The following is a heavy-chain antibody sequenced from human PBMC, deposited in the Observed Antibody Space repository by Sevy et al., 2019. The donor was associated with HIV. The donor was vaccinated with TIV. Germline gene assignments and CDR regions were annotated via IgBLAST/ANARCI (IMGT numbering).Heavy chain of an antibody. CDR3: ARDRYYDSSGYYMGAFDI. D-gene: IGHD3-22*01. V-gene: IGHV6-1*01. CDR1: GDSVSSNSAA. Sequence: SQTLSLTCAISGDSVSSNSAAWIWIRQSPSRGLEWLGRTYYRSKWYNDYAVSVKSRITINPDTSKNQFSLQLNSVTPEDTAVYYCARDRYYDSSGYYMGAFDIWGQGTMVTVSS. J-gene: IGHJ3*02. CDR2: TYYRSKWYN.